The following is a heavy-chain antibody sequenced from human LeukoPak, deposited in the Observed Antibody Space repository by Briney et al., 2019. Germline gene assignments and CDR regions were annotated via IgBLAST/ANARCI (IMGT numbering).Heavy chain of an antibody. Sequence: GRSLRLSCAASGFTFSSYAMHWVRQAPGKGLEWVAVISYDGSNKYYADSVKGRFTISRDNSKSTLYLQMNSLRAEDTAVYYCARGSYYDSSGYYYYGMDVWGQGTTVTVSS. J-gene: IGHJ6*02. CDR2: ISYDGSNK. V-gene: IGHV3-30*04. CDR1: GFTFSSYA. D-gene: IGHD3-22*01. CDR3: ARGSYYDSSGYYYYGMDV.